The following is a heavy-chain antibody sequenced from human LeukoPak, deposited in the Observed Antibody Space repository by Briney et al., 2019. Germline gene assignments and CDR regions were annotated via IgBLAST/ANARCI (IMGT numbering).Heavy chain of an antibody. J-gene: IGHJ4*02. CDR1: GGSISSGGYY. CDR3: ARVPIFGVVFDY. V-gene: IGHV4-31*03. CDR2: IYYSGST. Sequence: SEALSLTCTVSGGSISSGGYYWSWIRQHPGKGLEWIGYIYYSGSTYYNPSLKSRVTISVDTSKNQFSLKLSSVTAADTAVYYCARVPIFGVVFDYWGQGTLVTVFS. D-gene: IGHD3-3*01.